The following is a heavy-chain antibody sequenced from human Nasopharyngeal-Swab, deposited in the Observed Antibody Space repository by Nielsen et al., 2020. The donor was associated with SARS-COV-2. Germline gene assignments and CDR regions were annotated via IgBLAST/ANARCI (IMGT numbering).Heavy chain of an antibody. J-gene: IGHJ4*02. CDR2: ISYDGSNK. CDR1: GFTFGSYG. Sequence: GESLKISCAASGFTFGSYGMHWVRQAPGKGLEWVTVISYDGSNKYYADSVKGRFTISRDNSKNTLYLQMNSLRAEDTAVYYCAKVRLIYGYDSSGYYDYWGQGTLVTVSS. CDR3: AKVRLIYGYDSSGYYDY. V-gene: IGHV3-30*18. D-gene: IGHD3-22*01.